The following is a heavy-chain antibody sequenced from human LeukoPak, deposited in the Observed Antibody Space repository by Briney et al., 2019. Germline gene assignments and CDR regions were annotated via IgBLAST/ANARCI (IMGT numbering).Heavy chain of an antibody. CDR3: ARDKAVTTELTQYFQH. CDR2: ISYDGSNK. V-gene: IGHV3-30-3*01. CDR1: GFTFSSYA. D-gene: IGHD4-11*01. J-gene: IGHJ1*01. Sequence: GGSLRLSCAASGFTFSSYAMHWVRQAPGKGLEWVAVISYDGSNKYYADSVRGRFTISRDNSKNTLYLQMNSLRAEDTAVYYCARDKAVTTELTQYFQHWGQGTLVTVSS.